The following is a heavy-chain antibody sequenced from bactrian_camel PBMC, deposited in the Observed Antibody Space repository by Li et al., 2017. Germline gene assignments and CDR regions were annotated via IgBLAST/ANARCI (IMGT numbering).Heavy chain of an antibody. CDR2: VATDGTT. V-gene: IGHV3S53*01. J-gene: IGHJ6*01. D-gene: IGHD1*01. CDR1: GYTYKSGC. Sequence: HVQLVESGGGPVQAGGSLRLSCVYSGYTYKSGCMGWFRQAPGQEREGVALVATDGTTHYDDSVKGRFTISEDNAKKMMYLQLGEVQPEDTAVYYCAVDVRSFLDGGDWRCGNGLRRAEFRFWGQGTQVTVS. CDR3: AVDVRSFLDGGDWRCGNGLRRAEFRF.